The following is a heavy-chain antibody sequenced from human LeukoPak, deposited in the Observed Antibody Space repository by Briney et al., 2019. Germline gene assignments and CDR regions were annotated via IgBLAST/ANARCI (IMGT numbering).Heavy chain of an antibody. CDR3: ARDLDGYNYPGDAFDI. CDR2: ISSSSSYI. Sequence: GSLRLSCAASGITLSCYSLNWVRPAPGKGLEWVSSISSSSSYIYYADSVKGRFTISRDNAKNSLYLQMNSLRAEDTAVYYCARDLDGYNYPGDAFDIWGQGTMVTVSS. CDR1: GITLSCYS. D-gene: IGHD5-24*01. V-gene: IGHV3-21*01. J-gene: IGHJ3*02.